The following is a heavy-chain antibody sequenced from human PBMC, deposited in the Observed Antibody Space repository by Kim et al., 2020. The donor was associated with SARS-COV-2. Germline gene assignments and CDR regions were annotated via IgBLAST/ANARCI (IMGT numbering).Heavy chain of an antibody. V-gene: IGHV6-1*01. D-gene: IGHD6-13*01. J-gene: IGHJ5*02. CDR3: ARDRGQQLVQGWFDP. Sequence: VSVKSRITINPDTSKNQFSLQLNSVTPEDTAVYYCARDRGQQLVQGWFDPWGQGTLVTVSS.